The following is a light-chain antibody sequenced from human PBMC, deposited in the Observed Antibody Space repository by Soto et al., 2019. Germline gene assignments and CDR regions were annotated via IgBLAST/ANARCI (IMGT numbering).Light chain of an antibody. CDR3: QQYDSLPWT. J-gene: IGKJ1*01. V-gene: IGKV3-20*01. Sequence: EFVLTQSPGTLSLSPGERATLSCRASQTVRNNYLAWYQQKPGQAPRLLIYDASSRATGIPDRFSGGGSGTDFTLTISRLEPEDSALYYCQQYDSLPWTFGQGTKVDIK. CDR1: QTVRNNY. CDR2: DAS.